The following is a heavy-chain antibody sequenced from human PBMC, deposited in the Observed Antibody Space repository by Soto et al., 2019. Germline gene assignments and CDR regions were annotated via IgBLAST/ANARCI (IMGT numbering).Heavy chain of an antibody. V-gene: IGHV3-23*01. CDR3: AKEWGGGSHFGF. CDR2: ITGGGTA. D-gene: IGHD3-10*01. J-gene: IGHJ4*02. Sequence: EVQLLESGGGLVQPGGSLRLSCAASGFPFTSYAMSWVRQAPGMGLEWVSAITGGGTAYYADSVQGRFTVSRDNSNNTLYLQMASLTADDTAIYYCAKEWGGGSHFGFWGQGTLVTVSS. CDR1: GFPFTSYA.